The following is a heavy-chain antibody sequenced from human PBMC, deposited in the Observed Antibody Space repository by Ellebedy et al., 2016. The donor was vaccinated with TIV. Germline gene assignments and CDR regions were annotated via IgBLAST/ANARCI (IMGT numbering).Heavy chain of an antibody. CDR2: INPNNGDT. CDR3: ARDGVPLTNNGYDYPMDY. J-gene: IGHJ4*02. Sequence: AASVKVSCKASGYTFTGYYIHWARQAPGQGLQWMGWINPNNGDTNFAQKFQGRVTMTRDTSISTAYVEVTNLTSDDTAVYYCARDGVPLTNNGYDYPMDYWGQGTLVTVSS. V-gene: IGHV1-2*02. D-gene: IGHD5-12*01. CDR1: GYTFTGYY.